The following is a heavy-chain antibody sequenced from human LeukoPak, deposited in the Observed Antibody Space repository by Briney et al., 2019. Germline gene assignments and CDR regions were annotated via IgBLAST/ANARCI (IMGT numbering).Heavy chain of an antibody. Sequence: GRSLRLSCAASGFTFSSYGMHWVRQAPGKGLEWVAVISYDGSNKYYADSVKGRFTIPRDNSKNTLYLQMNSLRAEDTAVYYCARDETYYYDSSGYLDYYYYMDVWGKGTTVTVSS. V-gene: IGHV3-30*03. CDR2: ISYDGSNK. CDR1: GFTFSSYG. D-gene: IGHD3-22*01. J-gene: IGHJ6*03. CDR3: ARDETYYYDSSGYLDYYYYMDV.